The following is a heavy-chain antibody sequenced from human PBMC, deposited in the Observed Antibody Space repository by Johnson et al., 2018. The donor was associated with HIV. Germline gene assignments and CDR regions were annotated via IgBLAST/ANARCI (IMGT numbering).Heavy chain of an antibody. CDR2: IRYDGSNK. J-gene: IGHJ3*02. V-gene: IGHV3-30*02. D-gene: IGHD6-19*01. Sequence: QMLLVESGGGVVQPGGSLRLSCAASGFTFSSYGMHWVRQVSGKGLEWVAFIRYDGSNKYYGDSVKGRFTITRDNSKNTLFQQMNSLRAEDTAVYYCAGGIRVAGGNDAFDIWGQGTMVTVSS. CDR1: GFTFSSYG. CDR3: AGGIRVAGGNDAFDI.